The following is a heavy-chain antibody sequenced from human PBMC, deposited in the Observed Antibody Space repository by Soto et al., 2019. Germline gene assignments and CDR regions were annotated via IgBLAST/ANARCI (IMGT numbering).Heavy chain of an antibody. J-gene: IGHJ3*02. Sequence: QVQLVQSGAEVKKPGASVKVSCKASGYTFTGYYMHWVRQAPGQGLEWMGWINPNSGGTNYAQKFQGRVTMTRDTSISTAYMELSRLRSDDTAVYYCARWLAVAGSRGAFDIWGQGTMVTVSS. CDR1: GYTFTGYY. D-gene: IGHD6-19*01. CDR3: ARWLAVAGSRGAFDI. CDR2: INPNSGGT. V-gene: IGHV1-2*02.